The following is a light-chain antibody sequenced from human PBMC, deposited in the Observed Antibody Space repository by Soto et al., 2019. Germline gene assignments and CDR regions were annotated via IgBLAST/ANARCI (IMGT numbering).Light chain of an antibody. CDR3: QQYNNWFT. J-gene: IGKJ5*01. V-gene: IGKV3-15*01. CDR2: AAS. CDR1: QSVSSN. Sequence: EIVMTQSPATLSVSPWERATLSCRASQSVSSNLAWYQQKPGQAPRLLIYAASTRATGIPARFSGSGSGTEFTLTISSLQSEDFAVYYCQQYNNWFTFGQGTRLEIK.